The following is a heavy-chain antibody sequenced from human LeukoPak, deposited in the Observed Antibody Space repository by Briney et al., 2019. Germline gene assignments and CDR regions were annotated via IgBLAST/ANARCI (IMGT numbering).Heavy chain of an antibody. J-gene: IGHJ6*03. CDR1: GGTFSSYA. Sequence: GSSVKVSCKASGGTFSSYAISWVRQAPGQGLEWMGRIIPIFGTANYAQKFQGRVTITTDESTSTAYMELSSLRSEDTAVYYCATSGTVARYYYYYMDVWGKGTTVTVSS. CDR3: ATSGTVARYYYYYMDV. D-gene: IGHD1-14*01. V-gene: IGHV1-69*05. CDR2: IIPIFGTA.